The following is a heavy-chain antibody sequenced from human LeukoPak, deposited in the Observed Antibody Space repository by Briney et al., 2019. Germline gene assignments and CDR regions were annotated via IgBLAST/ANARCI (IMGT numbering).Heavy chain of an antibody. CDR3: ARVPYGSGSYRN. V-gene: IGHV4-59*01. Sequence: SETLSLTCTVSGGSISSYYWSWIRQPPGKGLEWIGYIYYSGSTNYNPSLKSRVTISVDTSKNQFSLKLSSVTAADTAVYYCARVPYGSGSYRNWGQGTLVTVPS. CDR1: GGSISSYY. D-gene: IGHD3-10*01. CDR2: IYYSGST. J-gene: IGHJ4*02.